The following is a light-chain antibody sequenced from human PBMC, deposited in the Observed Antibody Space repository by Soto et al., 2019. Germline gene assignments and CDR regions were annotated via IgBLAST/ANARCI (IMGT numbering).Light chain of an antibody. CDR3: QHYNSYSEE. J-gene: IGKJ1*01. CDR1: QSIGSW. V-gene: IGKV1-5*03. Sequence: IQMTQSPSTLSGSVVDRCTMTCLASQSIGSWLAWYQQPPGTAPTLLIYKASTLKSGDPSRLSGSGSGTEFTLTISSLQPDDFATYYCQHYNSYSEEFGQGTTV. CDR2: KAS.